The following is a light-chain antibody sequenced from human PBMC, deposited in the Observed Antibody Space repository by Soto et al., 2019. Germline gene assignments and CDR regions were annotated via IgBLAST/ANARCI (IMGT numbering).Light chain of an antibody. CDR1: QSINTH. CDR3: QQYYEWPPT. CDR2: AAS. V-gene: IGKV3-15*01. Sequence: EIVMTQSPATLSVSPGERAALSCRASQSINTHLARYQQRPGQSPRLLISAASSRVAGLSARFSGSGSGTAFTLTITSLQSEDFAVYHCQQYYEWPPTFGQGTTVEI. J-gene: IGKJ1*01.